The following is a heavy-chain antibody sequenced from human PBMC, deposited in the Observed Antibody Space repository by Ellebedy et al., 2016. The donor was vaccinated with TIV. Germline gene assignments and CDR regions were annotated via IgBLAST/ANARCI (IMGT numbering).Heavy chain of an antibody. Sequence: GGSLRLSXAASGFTFSNYAMSWVRQAPGKGLEWVSTVSGSGGSTYYADSVKGRFTIARDNSKKTLSLQMNSLRAEDTAVYYCANLLLGYDIWGQGTVVTVSS. J-gene: IGHJ3*02. V-gene: IGHV3-23*01. D-gene: IGHD5-12*01. CDR1: GFTFSNYA. CDR3: ANLLLGYDI. CDR2: VSGSGGST.